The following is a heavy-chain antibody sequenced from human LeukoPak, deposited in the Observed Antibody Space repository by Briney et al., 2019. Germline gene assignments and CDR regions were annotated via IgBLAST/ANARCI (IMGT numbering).Heavy chain of an antibody. D-gene: IGHD3-3*01. CDR3: ARLGYDFWSGPNYYYYGMDV. CDR2: IYPGDSDT. V-gene: IGHV5-51*01. CDR1: GYSFTSYW. Sequence: GESLKISCKGSGYSFTSYWIGWVRQMPGKGLEWMGIIYPGDSDTRYSPSFQGQVTISADKSISTAYLQWSSLKASDTAMHYCARLGYDFWSGPNYYYYGMDVWGQGTTVTVSS. J-gene: IGHJ6*02.